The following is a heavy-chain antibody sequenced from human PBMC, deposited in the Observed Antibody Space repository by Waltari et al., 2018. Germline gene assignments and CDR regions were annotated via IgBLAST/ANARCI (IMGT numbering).Heavy chain of an antibody. J-gene: IGHJ5*01. Sequence: EVQLLQSGGGLVQPGGSLKLSCVASGFTFSSFAMGWVRQAPGKGLEWGSGVSGTGGLKYYADSVKGRFTISRDNAKNTVYLEISSLRADDTAVYYCAKPARGVIEDWFDSWGQGSLVSVSS. CDR3: AKPARGVIEDWFDS. CDR1: GFTFSSFA. V-gene: IGHV3-23*01. CDR2: VSGTGGLK. D-gene: IGHD3-10*01.